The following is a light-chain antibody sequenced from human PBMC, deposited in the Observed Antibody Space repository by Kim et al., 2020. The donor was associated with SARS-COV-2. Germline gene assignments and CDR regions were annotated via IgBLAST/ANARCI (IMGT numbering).Light chain of an antibody. CDR1: QSLASNF. CDR2: DVS. V-gene: IGKV3-20*01. CDR3: QQYGRPLT. Sequence: EIMLTQSPGTLSLSPGERATLSCRASQSLASNFLAWYQQKPGQAPTLVIYDVSNRATGIPDRFSGSGSGTDFTLTISRLEPEDFAVYFCQQYGRPLTFGGGTKVDIK. J-gene: IGKJ4*01.